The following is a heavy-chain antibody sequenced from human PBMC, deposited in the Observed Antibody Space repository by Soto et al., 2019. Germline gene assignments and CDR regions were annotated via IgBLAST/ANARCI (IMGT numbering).Heavy chain of an antibody. CDR2: IDLDNDNR. CDR3: GLEPTGTGGFDY. Sequence: QVQLVQSGAEVKKPGASVKVSCKASGHTFTGHHMHWVRQAPGQGLEWMGYIDLDNDNRASAQKFQGGVTTTRDTSITTAHMELSGLRSDDTAVYYCGLEPTGTGGFDYWGQGTLVTVSS. J-gene: IGHJ4*02. D-gene: IGHD7-27*01. V-gene: IGHV1-2*02. CDR1: GHTFTGHH.